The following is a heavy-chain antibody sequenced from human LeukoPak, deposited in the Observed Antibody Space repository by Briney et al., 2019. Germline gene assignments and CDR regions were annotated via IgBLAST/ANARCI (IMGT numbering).Heavy chain of an antibody. V-gene: IGHV4-30-4*01. Sequence: SETLSLTCTVSGGSINSGDYYWSWIRQPPGKGLEWIGYIYYSGSTYYNPSLKSRVTISVDTSKNQFSLKLSSVTTVDTAVYYCARAVVVTAREYYFDYWGQGTLVTVSS. CDR3: ARAVVVTAREYYFDY. CDR2: IYYSGST. D-gene: IGHD2-21*02. CDR1: GGSINSGDYY. J-gene: IGHJ4*02.